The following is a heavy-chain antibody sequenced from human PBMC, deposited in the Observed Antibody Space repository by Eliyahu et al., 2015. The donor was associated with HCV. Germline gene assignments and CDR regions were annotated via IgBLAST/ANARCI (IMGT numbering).Heavy chain of an antibody. D-gene: IGHD5-12*01. V-gene: IGHV3-33*01. Sequence: QVQLVESGGGVVQPGRXLRLSCAASGFXFSSYGXPGXGQAPGKGLEWVAVIWYDGSNKYYADSVKGRFTISRDNSKNTLYLQMNSLRAEDTAVYYCARDRGYSGYDFYYYYYGMDVWGQGTTVTVSS. CDR2: IWYDGSNK. CDR3: ARDRGYSGYDFYYYYYGMDV. J-gene: IGHJ6*02. CDR1: GFXFSSYG.